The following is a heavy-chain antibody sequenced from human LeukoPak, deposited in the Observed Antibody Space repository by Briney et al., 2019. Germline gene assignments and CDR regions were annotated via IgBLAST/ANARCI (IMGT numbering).Heavy chain of an antibody. Sequence: GGSLRLSCAASGFTFSSYWLSGVGQAQGKGLKWVANIKQDGGEKYYVDSVKGRFTISRDNAKNSLYLQMNSLRAEDTAVYYCATKGDSYGYYFDYWGQGTLVTVSS. CDR2: IKQDGGEK. D-gene: IGHD5-18*01. V-gene: IGHV3-7*01. CDR3: ATKGDSYGYYFDY. CDR1: GFTFSSYW. J-gene: IGHJ4*02.